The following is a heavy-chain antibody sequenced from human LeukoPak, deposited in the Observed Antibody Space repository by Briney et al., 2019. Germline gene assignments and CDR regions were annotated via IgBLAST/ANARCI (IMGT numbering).Heavy chain of an antibody. D-gene: IGHD3-16*02. CDR3: AKVLLITFGGVIVPYYIDY. J-gene: IGHJ4*02. V-gene: IGHV3-23*01. CDR2: ISGSGGST. Sequence: GGSLRLSCAASGFTFSSYAMSWVRQAPGKGLEWVSAISGSGGSTYYADSVKGRFTISRDNSKNTLYLQMNSLRAEDTAVYYCAKVLLITFGGVIVPYYIDYWGQGTLVTVSS. CDR1: GFTFSSYA.